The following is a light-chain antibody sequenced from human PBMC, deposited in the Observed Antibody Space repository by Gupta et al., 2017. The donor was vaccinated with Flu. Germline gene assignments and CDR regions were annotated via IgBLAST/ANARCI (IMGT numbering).Light chain of an antibody. CDR2: EAS. V-gene: IGKV1-5*03. Sequence: SPSTLSASVGDRVTITCRASQNVNSWVAWYQQKPGKGPRLLMYEASSLQSGVPSRFSGSGSGTEFTLTISSLQPDDFATYYCQQYRGYWTFGQGTKVEV. CDR1: QNVNSW. J-gene: IGKJ1*01. CDR3: QQYRGYWT.